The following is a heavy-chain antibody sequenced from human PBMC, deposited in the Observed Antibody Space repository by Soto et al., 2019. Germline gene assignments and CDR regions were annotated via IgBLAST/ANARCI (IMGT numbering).Heavy chain of an antibody. CDR2: IIPIFGST. D-gene: IGHD6-19*01. Sequence: QVQLVQSGAEVKKPGSSVKVSCKASGGTFSSSPFSWVRQAPGQGLAWMGTIIPIFGSTNYAPRFHGRITISAAESTGTVYMELTSLRSDDTAVYYCARVFISAWYEAFDIWGQGTLVTASS. V-gene: IGHV1-69*18. CDR3: ARVFISAWYEAFDI. J-gene: IGHJ3*02. CDR1: GGTFSSSP.